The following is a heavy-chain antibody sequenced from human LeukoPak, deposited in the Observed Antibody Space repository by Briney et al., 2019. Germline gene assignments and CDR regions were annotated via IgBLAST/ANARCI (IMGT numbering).Heavy chain of an antibody. V-gene: IGHV1-69*04. Sequence: SVKVSCKASGGTFSSYAISWVRQAPGQGLEWMGRIIPILGIANYAQKFQGRVTITADKSTSTAYMELSSLRSEDTAVYYCARTSPHYDFWSGYPGAFDIWGQGTMVTVSS. J-gene: IGHJ3*02. CDR1: GGTFSSYA. D-gene: IGHD3-3*01. CDR2: IIPILGIA. CDR3: ARTSPHYDFWSGYPGAFDI.